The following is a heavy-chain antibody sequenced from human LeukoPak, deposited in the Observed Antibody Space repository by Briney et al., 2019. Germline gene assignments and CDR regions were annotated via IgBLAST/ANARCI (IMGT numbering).Heavy chain of an antibody. V-gene: IGHV3-48*01. J-gene: IGHJ4*02. CDR3: ASLYSGYDWSFDY. D-gene: IGHD5-12*01. CDR1: GFTFSSYS. CDR2: ISSSSSTI. Sequence: GGSLRLSCAASGFTFSSYSMNWVRQAPGKGLEWVSYISSSSSTIYYADSVKGRFTISRDNAKNSLYLQMNSLRAEDTAVYYCASLYSGYDWSFDYWGQGTLVTVSS.